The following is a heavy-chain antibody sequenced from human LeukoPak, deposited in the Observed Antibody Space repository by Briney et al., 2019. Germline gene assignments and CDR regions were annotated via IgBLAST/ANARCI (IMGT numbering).Heavy chain of an antibody. V-gene: IGHV4-61*05. CDR3: ARVTSDRGGYSYGLAYYYMDV. CDR2: IYYSGST. J-gene: IGHJ6*03. Sequence: PSETLSLTCTVSGGSISDSIYFWGWIRQPPGKGLEWIGYIYYSGSTNYNPSLKSRVTISVDTSKNQFSLKLSSVTAADTAVYYCARVTSDRGGYSYGLAYYYMDVWGKGTTVTVSS. CDR1: GGSISDSIYF. D-gene: IGHD5-18*01.